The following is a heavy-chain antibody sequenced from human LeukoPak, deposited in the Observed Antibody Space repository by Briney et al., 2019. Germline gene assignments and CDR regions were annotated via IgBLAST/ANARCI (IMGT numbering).Heavy chain of an antibody. D-gene: IGHD3-3*01. CDR3: AHRRVGLRFLEPTNWFDP. CDR2: IYWNDDK. V-gene: IGHV2-5*01. J-gene: IGHJ5*02. CDR1: GFSLSTSGVG. Sequence: SGPTLVKPTQTLTLTCTFSGFSLSTSGVGVGWIRQPPGKALEWLALIYWNDDKRYSPSLKSRLTITKDTSKNQVVLTMTNMDPVDTATYYRAHRRVGLRFLEPTNWFDPWGQGTLVTVSS.